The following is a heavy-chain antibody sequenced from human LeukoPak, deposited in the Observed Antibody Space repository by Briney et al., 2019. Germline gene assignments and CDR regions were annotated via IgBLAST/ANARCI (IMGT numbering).Heavy chain of an antibody. V-gene: IGHV4-30-2*05. CDR2: IYHSGST. CDR1: GGSISSGGYY. J-gene: IGHJ1*01. Sequence: TSQTLSLTCTVSGGSISSGGYYWSWIRQPPGKGLEWIGYIYHSGSTYYNPSLKSRVTISVDTSKNQFSLKLSSVTAADTAVYYCARDSIFPYFQHWGQGTLVTVSS. CDR3: ARDSIFPYFQH. D-gene: IGHD3-3*02.